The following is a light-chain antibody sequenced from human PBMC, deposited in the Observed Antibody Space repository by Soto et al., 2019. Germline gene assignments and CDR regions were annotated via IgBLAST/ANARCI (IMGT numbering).Light chain of an antibody. Sequence: EIVMTQSPATLSVSPGERATLSCRASQSVRSNLAWYQQKPGQAPRLLIYGASTRATGIPARSSGSGSGTEFTLTITSLQSEDFAVYYCQQYINWSWAFGQGTKVENK. CDR3: QQYINWSWA. V-gene: IGKV3-15*01. CDR2: GAS. CDR1: QSVRSN. J-gene: IGKJ1*01.